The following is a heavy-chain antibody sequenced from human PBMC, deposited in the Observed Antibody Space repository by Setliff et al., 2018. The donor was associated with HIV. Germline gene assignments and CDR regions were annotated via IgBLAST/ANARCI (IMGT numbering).Heavy chain of an antibody. CDR2: VSGGGGST. J-gene: IGHJ5*01. V-gene: IGHV3-23*01. Sequence: GGSLRLSCAASGFTFSSYAMSWVRQSPGKGLEWVSAVSGGGGSTYYADSVKGRFTISRYNSKNTLDLQMNSLRAEDTAVYYCAKGRNPYYYDSSGYSWFDSWGQGTLVTVSS. CDR1: GFTFSSYA. D-gene: IGHD3-22*01. CDR3: AKGRNPYYYDSSGYSWFDS.